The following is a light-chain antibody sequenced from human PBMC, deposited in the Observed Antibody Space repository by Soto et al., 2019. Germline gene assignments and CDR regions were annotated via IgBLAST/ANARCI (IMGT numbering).Light chain of an antibody. CDR2: GAS. CDR3: QQRSNWPPGIT. J-gene: IGKJ5*01. CDR1: QSVSSN. V-gene: IGKV3-15*01. Sequence: GLARSPAALAVARGDRAALTFSGSQSVSSNPASYQQKPAQAPRLLIYGASTRATGIPARFSGSGSGTDFTLTISSLEPEDFAVYYCQQRSNWPPGITFGQGTRLEIK.